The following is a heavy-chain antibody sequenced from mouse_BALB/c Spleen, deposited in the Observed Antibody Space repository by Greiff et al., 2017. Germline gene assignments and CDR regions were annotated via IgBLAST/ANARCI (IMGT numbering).Heavy chain of an antibody. CDR3: TGLRRGARGFDY. CDR1: GYTFTSYW. CDR2: IYPGNSDT. Sequence: EVQLQQSGTVLARPGASVKMSCKASGYTFTSYWMHWVKQRPGQGLEWIGAIYPGNSDTSYNQKFKGKAKLTAVTSTSTAYMELSSLTNEDSAVYYCTGLRRGARGFDYWGQGTTLTVSS. V-gene: IGHV1-5*01. D-gene: IGHD2-12*01. J-gene: IGHJ2*01.